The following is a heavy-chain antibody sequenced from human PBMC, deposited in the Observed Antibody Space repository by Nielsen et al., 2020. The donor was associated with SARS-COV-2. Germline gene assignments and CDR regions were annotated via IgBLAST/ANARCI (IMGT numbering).Heavy chain of an antibody. D-gene: IGHD1-7*01. V-gene: IGHV1-2*02. CDR1: GYTFTGSY. J-gene: IGHJ6*02. CDR3: ARVELPPSYYYYGMDV. Sequence: ASVKVSCKASGYTFTGSYMHWVRQAPGQGLEWMGWINPNSGGINYAQKFQGRVTMTRDTSISTAYMELSRLRSDDTAVYYCARVELPPSYYYYGMDVWGQGTTVTVSS. CDR2: INPNSGGI.